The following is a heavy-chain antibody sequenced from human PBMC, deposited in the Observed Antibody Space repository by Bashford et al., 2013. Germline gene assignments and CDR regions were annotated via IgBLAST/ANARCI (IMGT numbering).Heavy chain of an antibody. CDR3: ARGRERSVANWFDP. Sequence: SVKVSCKASGFTFISYDINWVRQATGQGLEWMGWMNPNSGNTGYAQKFQGRVTMTRNTSISTAYMELSSLRSEDTAVYYCARGRERSVANWFDPWGQGTLVTVSS. J-gene: IGHJ5*02. D-gene: IGHD6-19*01. CDR1: GFTFISYD. V-gene: IGHV1-8*01. CDR2: MNPNSGNT.